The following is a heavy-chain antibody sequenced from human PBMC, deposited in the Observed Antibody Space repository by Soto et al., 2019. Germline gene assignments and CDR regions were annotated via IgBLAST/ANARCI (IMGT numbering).Heavy chain of an antibody. CDR1: GFTFSSYG. CDR3: ARGNGDDAFDI. CDR2: IWYDGSNK. J-gene: IGHJ3*02. D-gene: IGHD4-17*01. V-gene: IGHV3-33*01. Sequence: QVQLVESGGGVVQPGRSLRLSCAASGFTFSSYGMHWVRQAPGKGLEWVAVIWYDGSNKYNADSVKGRFTISRDNSKNTLYLQMNSLRAEDTAVYYCARGNGDDAFDIWGQGTMVTVSS.